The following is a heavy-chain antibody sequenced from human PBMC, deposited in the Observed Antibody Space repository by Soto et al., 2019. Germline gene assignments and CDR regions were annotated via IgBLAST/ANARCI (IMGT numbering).Heavy chain of an antibody. CDR1: GGTFGSYA. V-gene: IGHV1-69*05. D-gene: IGHD3-3*01. CDR3: AKPRSSLEWPPFDP. J-gene: IGHJ5*02. CDR2: IIPIFSTP. Sequence: ASVKVSCKTSGGTFGSYAISWVRQAPGQGLEWMGGIIPIFSTPNYAQKFQGRFTISRDNSKNTLYLQMNNLRPEDTAVYFCAKPRSSLEWPPFDPWGLGTLVTVSS.